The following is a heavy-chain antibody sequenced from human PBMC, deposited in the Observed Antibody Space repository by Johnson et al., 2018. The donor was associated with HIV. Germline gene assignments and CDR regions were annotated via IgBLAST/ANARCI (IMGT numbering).Heavy chain of an antibody. Sequence: MLLVESGGGLVQPGGSLRLSCAASGFTFSSYAMSWVRQAPGKGLEWVSAISGSGGSTYYADSVKRRFTISRDNSKNTLYLQMNSLRAEDTAVYYCASLAYCGGDCYRTYHDAFDIRGQGTMGTVSS. V-gene: IGHV3-23*04. CDR2: ISGSGGST. J-gene: IGHJ3*02. D-gene: IGHD2-21*02. CDR1: GFTFSSYA. CDR3: ASLAYCGGDCYRTYHDAFDI.